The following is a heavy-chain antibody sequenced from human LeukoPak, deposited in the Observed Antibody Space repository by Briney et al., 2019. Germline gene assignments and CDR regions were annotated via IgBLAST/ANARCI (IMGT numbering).Heavy chain of an antibody. V-gene: IGHV4-61*01. J-gene: IGHJ4*02. Sequence: EPSETLSLTCTVSGGSVSSGSYYWSWIRQPPGKGLEWLGYIYYSGSTSHNPSLKSQVTIPVDTSKNQFALKLSSVTAADTAVYYCARVERHYDILTGYFLFDYWGQGTLVTVSS. CDR3: ARVERHYDILTGYFLFDY. D-gene: IGHD3-9*01. CDR1: GGSVSSGSYY. CDR2: IYYSGST.